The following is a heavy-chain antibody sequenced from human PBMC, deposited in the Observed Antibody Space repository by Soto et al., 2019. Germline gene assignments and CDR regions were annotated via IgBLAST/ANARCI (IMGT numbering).Heavy chain of an antibody. CDR3: ARDDYDFWSGPPYYYYYGMDV. CDR2: IIPIFGTA. CDR1: GGTFSSYA. Sequence: SLKVSCNASGGTFSSYAISWVLQAPGQGLEWMGGIIPIFGTANYAQKFQGRVTITADESTSTAYMELSSLRSEDTAVYYCARDDYDFWSGPPYYYYYGMDVWGQGTTVTVSS. D-gene: IGHD3-3*01. V-gene: IGHV1-69*13. J-gene: IGHJ6*02.